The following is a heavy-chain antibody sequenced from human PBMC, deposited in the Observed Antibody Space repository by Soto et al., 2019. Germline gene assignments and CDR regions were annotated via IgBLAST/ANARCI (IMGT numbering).Heavy chain of an antibody. CDR2: INHSGST. D-gene: IGHD5-12*01. CDR3: ARGLRRGYAPEGNYYYYYGMDV. Sequence: PGGSLRLSCAASGFTFSSYVLSWVRQPPGKGLEWIGEINHSGSTNYNPSLKSRVTISVDTSKNQFSLKLSSVTAADTAVYYCARGLRRGYAPEGNYYYYYGMDVWGQGTTVTVSS. CDR1: GFTFSSYV. V-gene: IGHV4-34*01. J-gene: IGHJ6*02.